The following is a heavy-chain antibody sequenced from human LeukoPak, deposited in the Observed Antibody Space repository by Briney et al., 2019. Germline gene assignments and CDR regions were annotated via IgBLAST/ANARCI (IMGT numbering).Heavy chain of an antibody. Sequence: SVKVSCKASRGTLSSYAISGVPQAPGQGLEWMGGNIPIFGTSNYAQKLKGRVTITTDEATSTAYMELSSLRSEDTAVYYCATYGGYETSSWFDFWGQGTRVTVTA. CDR3: ATYGGYETSSWFDF. CDR2: NIPIFGTS. V-gene: IGHV1-69*05. J-gene: IGHJ4*02. CDR1: RGTLSSYA. D-gene: IGHD5-12*01.